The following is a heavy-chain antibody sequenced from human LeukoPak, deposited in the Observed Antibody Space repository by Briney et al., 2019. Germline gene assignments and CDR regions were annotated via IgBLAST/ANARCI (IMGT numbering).Heavy chain of an antibody. V-gene: IGHV4-34*01. CDR3: AREIMVRGDDWFDP. CDR2: INHSGST. Sequence: SETLSLTCAVYGGSFSGYYWSWIRQPPGKGLEWIGEINHSGSTNYNPSLKSRVTISVDTSKNQFSLKLSSVTAADTAVYYCAREIMVRGDDWFDPWGQGTLVTVSS. CDR1: GGSFSGYY. J-gene: IGHJ5*02. D-gene: IGHD3-10*01.